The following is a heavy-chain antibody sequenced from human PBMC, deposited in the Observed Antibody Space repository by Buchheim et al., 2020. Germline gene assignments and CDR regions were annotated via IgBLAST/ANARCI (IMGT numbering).Heavy chain of an antibody. CDR2: INYSGTA. D-gene: IGHD6-25*01. CDR1: GGSIRNYY. V-gene: IGHV4-59*01. CDR3: ARQGQRLAMSYFDY. Sequence: QVQLQESGPGLVKPSETLSLTCTVSGGSIRNYYWSWIRQPPGKGLEWIGNINYSGTANYNASLKTRVTISSAKSKNPFSLRVTSVTAADTAVYYCARQGQRLAMSYFDYWGQGTL. J-gene: IGHJ4*02.